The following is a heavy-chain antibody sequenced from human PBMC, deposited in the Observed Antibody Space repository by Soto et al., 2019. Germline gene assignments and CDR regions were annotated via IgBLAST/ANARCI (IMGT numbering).Heavy chain of an antibody. CDR3: AKRDSSGWRGDDY. D-gene: IGHD6-19*01. Sequence: EVPLLESGGGLVQPGGSLRLSCAASGFTFSSYAMSWVRQAPGKGLEWVSAISGSGGSTDYADSVKGRFTVSRDNSKETLYLEMNSLIAEDTAVYYCAKRDSSGWRGDDYWGEGALVTVSS. CDR1: GFTFSSYA. V-gene: IGHV3-23*01. J-gene: IGHJ4*02. CDR2: ISGSGGST.